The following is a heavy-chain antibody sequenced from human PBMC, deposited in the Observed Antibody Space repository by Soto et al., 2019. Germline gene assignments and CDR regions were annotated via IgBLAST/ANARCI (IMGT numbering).Heavy chain of an antibody. CDR2: IYHSGST. D-gene: IGHD3-10*01. V-gene: IGHV4-30-2*01. J-gene: IGHJ3*02. CDR3: AREANPGAFDI. Sequence: QLQLQESGSELVKPSQTLSLTCAVSGGSISSGGYSWSWIRQPPGKGLEWIGYIYHSGSTYYNPSLKSRVTISVDRSKNQFSLKLSSVTAADTAVYYCAREANPGAFDIWGQGTMVTVSS. CDR1: GGSISSGGYS.